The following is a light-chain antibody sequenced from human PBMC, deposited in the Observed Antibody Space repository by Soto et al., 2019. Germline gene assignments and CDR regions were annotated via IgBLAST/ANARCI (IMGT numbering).Light chain of an antibody. CDR3: HPYNHWT. V-gene: IGKV1-5*01. Sequence: DLQIAQSPSTLSASVGDRVTLTCRASQSISYWLAWYQQEPGKAPKLLIYDASILQNGVPSRFSGSGSGTEFTLTISSLQPDDFATYYCHPYNHWTFGQGTKVDIK. J-gene: IGKJ1*01. CDR2: DAS. CDR1: QSISYW.